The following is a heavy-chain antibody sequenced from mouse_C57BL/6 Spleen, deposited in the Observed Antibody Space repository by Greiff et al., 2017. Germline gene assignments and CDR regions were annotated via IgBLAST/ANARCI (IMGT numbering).Heavy chain of an antibody. Sequence: VQLQESGAELVRPGASVTLSCKASGYTFTDYEMHWVKQTPVHGLEWIGAIDPETGGTAYNQKFKGKAILTADKSSSTAYMELRSLTSEDSAVYYCTRKLFDYWGQGTTLTVSS. CDR1: GYTFTDYE. CDR2: IDPETGGT. J-gene: IGHJ2*01. V-gene: IGHV1-15*01. CDR3: TRKLFDY.